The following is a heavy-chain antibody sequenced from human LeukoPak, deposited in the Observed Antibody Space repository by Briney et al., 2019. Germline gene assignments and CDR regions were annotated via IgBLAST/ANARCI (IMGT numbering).Heavy chain of an antibody. D-gene: IGHD6-13*01. CDR3: ARHSAAAPGWFDP. CDR1: RGSISSSSYY. CDR2: IYYSGST. J-gene: IGHJ5*02. V-gene: IGHV4-39*01. Sequence: PETLCLTCTVSRGSISSSSYYWGWIRQPPGKGLEWIGSIYYSGSTYYNPSLKSRVTISVDTSKNQFSLKLSSVTAADTAVYYCARHSAAAPGWFDPWGQGTLVTVSS.